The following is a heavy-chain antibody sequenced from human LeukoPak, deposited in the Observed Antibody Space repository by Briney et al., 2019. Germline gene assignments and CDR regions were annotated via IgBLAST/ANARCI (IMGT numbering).Heavy chain of an antibody. Sequence: GGSLRLSCAASGFTFSNFWMTWVRQAPGQGLEWVANIKQDGSEKYYVDSVKGQFTISRDNAKNSLDLQMNSLTAEDTALYYCAREWDGAFDYWGQGTLVTVSS. J-gene: IGHJ4*02. CDR3: AREWDGAFDY. CDR2: IKQDGSEK. D-gene: IGHD1-26*01. CDR1: GFTFSNFW. V-gene: IGHV3-7*01.